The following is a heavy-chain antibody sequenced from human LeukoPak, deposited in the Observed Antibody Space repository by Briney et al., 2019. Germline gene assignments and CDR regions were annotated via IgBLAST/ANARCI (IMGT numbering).Heavy chain of an antibody. CDR3: ARAHFEYSSSVGDYGMDV. D-gene: IGHD6-6*01. CDR2: IGTAGDT. V-gene: IGHV3-13*01. J-gene: IGHJ6*04. Sequence: GGSLRLSCAASGFTFSSYDMHWVRQATGKGLEWVSAIGTAGDTYYPGSVKGRFTISGENTKNSLYLQMNSLRAGDTAVYYCARAHFEYSSSVGDYGMDVWGKGTTVTVSS. CDR1: GFTFSSYD.